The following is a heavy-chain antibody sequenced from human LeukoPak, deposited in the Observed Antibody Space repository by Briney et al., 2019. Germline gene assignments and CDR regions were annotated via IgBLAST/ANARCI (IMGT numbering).Heavy chain of an antibody. Sequence: PGGSLRLSCADSGFTFSTYRMSWVRQAPGKGLEWVAIIKPDASEKYHVDSVKGRFTVSRDNAKNSLYLQMNSLRAEDTAVYYFARDRGSLAGIDYWGQGTLVTVSS. J-gene: IGHJ4*02. CDR2: IKPDASEK. CDR3: ARDRGSLAGIDY. CDR1: GFTFSTYR. D-gene: IGHD3-10*01. V-gene: IGHV3-7*01.